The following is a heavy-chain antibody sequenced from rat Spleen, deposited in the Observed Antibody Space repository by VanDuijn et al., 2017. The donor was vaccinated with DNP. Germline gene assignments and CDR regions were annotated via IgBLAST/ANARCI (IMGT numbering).Heavy chain of an antibody. D-gene: IGHD1-2*01. CDR1: GFTFSSYW. J-gene: IGHJ4*01. CDR2: ISTSGGST. Sequence: EVQLVESGGGLVQPGRSLKLSCVASGFTFSSYWMYWIRQAPTKGLEWVASISTSGGSTYYRDSVKGRFTVSRDNAKSTLYLQMDSLRSEDTATYYCTRDNYSSYMPYYYAMDAWGQGTSVTVSS. V-gene: IGHV5-19*01. CDR3: TRDNYSSYMPYYYAMDA.